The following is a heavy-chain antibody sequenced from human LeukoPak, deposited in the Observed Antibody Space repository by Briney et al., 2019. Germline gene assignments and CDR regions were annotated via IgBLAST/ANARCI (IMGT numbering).Heavy chain of an antibody. D-gene: IGHD1-7*01. CDR3: ARARNCDS. V-gene: IGHV3-48*04. CDR1: GFTFSSYS. Sequence: GGSLRLSCAASGFTFSSYSMNWVRQAPGKGLEWVSYISSSSNTIYYADSVKGRFTISRDNAKNSLFLQMNSLRAEDTAVYYCARARNCDSWGQGTLVTVSS. J-gene: IGHJ5*01. CDR2: ISSSSNTI.